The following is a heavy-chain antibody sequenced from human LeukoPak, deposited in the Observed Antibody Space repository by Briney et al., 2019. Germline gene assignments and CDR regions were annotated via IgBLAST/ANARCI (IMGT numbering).Heavy chain of an antibody. J-gene: IGHJ4*02. CDR1: GFTFSNAW. D-gene: IGHD5-18*01. CDR3: TTDQQWGYSYGPGPFDY. Sequence: GGSLRLPCAASGFTFSNAWMSWVRQAPGKGLEWVGRIKSKTDGGTTDYAAPVKGRFTIARDDSKNTLYLQMNSLKTEDTAVYYCTTDQQWGYSYGPGPFDYWGQGTLVTVSS. CDR2: IKSKTDGGTT. V-gene: IGHV3-15*01.